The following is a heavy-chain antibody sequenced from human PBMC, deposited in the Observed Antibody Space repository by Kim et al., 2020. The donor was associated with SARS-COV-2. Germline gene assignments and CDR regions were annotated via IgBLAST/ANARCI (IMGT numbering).Heavy chain of an antibody. D-gene: IGHD5-18*01. V-gene: IGHV4-39*07. CDR1: GGSISSGSYY. J-gene: IGHJ2*01. Sequence: SETLSLTCTVSGGSISSGSYYWGWIRQPPGKGLEWIASIYYSGSTFYNPSLKSRVTISVDTSKNQFSLKLNSVTAADTAVYYCGGYSYASWYFDLWGRGTLVSVSS. CDR3: GGYSYASWYFDL. CDR2: IYYSGST.